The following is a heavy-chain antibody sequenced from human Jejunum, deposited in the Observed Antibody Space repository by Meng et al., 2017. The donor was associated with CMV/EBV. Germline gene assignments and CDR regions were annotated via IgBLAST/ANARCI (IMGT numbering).Heavy chain of an antibody. D-gene: IGHD3-16*01. Sequence: SCKTSGNSFAAPWIGWVRQMPGEDLQWMGMIHCGDSRTIYSPFFQGQVTISVDKSISTAYLQWTSLQTSDTAMYYCARHYDASWFGYWGQGTLVTVSS. CDR1: GNSFAAPW. V-gene: IGHV5-51*01. CDR2: IHCGDSRT. CDR3: ARHYDASWFGY. J-gene: IGHJ4*02.